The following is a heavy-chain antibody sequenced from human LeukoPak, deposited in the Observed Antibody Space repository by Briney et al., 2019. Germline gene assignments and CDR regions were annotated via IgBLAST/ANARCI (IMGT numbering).Heavy chain of an antibody. D-gene: IGHD1-26*01. CDR1: GGSISSYY. V-gene: IGHV4-59*01. CDR3: ARDVSGSLGFDY. J-gene: IGHJ4*02. CDR2: IYYSGTT. Sequence: KTSETLSLTCTVSGGSISSYYWNWIRQSPGKGLEWIGYIYYSGTTKHNPSLKSRVTISLDTSKNQFSLKLSSVTAADTAVYYCARDVSGSLGFDYWGQGTLVTVSS.